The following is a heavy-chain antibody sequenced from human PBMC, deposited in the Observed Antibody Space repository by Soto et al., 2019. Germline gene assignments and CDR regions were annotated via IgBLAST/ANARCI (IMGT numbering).Heavy chain of an antibody. CDR1: GFPFRSFG. J-gene: IGHJ4*02. Sequence: LRLSCTASGFPFRSFGLIWVRLASGKGLEWVSGISGSGEKTFYAESVEGRLTISRDNSRNTLSLQMTGLRAEDTAVYYCAKDRPGILRPFYFDSWGRGTVVTVSS. CDR2: ISGSGEKT. V-gene: IGHV3-23*01. CDR3: AKDRPGILRPFYFDS.